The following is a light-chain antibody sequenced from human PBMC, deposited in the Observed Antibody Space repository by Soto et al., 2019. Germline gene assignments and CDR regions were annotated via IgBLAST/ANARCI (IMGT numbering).Light chain of an antibody. CDR2: DVS. V-gene: IGKV1-5*01. CDR1: QSISSW. Sequence: DIQMTQSPSTLSASVGDRVTITCRASQSISSWLAWYQQKPGKAPKLLLYDVSTFESGVTSRLSGSGYGTAFTLTISCLQPDDFATYYCQQYSSLRTFGQGTKLEIK. CDR3: QQYSSLRT. J-gene: IGKJ2*01.